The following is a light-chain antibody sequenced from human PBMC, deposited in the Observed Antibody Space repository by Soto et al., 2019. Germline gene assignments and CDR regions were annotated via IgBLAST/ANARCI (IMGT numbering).Light chain of an antibody. V-gene: IGKV1-39*01. CDR2: GAS. Sequence: DIQMTQSPSSLSASVGDRVTITCRAGQSITSYLNWYQQKPGKAPKLLIYGASTLQSGVSSRFSGSGSGTDFTLTISSLQPEDFATYYCQQSDSTPITFGQGTRLEIK. CDR3: QQSDSTPIT. CDR1: QSITSY. J-gene: IGKJ5*01.